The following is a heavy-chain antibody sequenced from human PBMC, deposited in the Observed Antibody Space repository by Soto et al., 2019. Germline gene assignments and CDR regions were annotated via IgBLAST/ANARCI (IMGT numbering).Heavy chain of an antibody. CDR3: ARDLAIELRYFDWLPSYGMDV. Sequence: SETLSLTCTVSGGSISIYYWSWIRQPPGKGLEWIGYMSYSGSTNYNPSLKSRVTISVDTSKNQFSLKLSSVTAADTAVYYCARDLAIELRYFDWLPSYGMDVWCQGTTVTVS. D-gene: IGHD3-9*01. CDR1: GGSISIYY. J-gene: IGHJ6*02. CDR2: MSYSGST. V-gene: IGHV4-59*12.